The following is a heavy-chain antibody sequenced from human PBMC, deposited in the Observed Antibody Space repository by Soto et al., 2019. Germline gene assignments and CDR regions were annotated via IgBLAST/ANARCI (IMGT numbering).Heavy chain of an antibody. J-gene: IGHJ4*02. D-gene: IGHD1-26*01. CDR2: ISYDGSNK. Sequence: QVQLVESGGGVVQPGRSLRLSCAASGFTFSSYAMHWVRQAPGKGLEWVAVISYDGSNKYYADSVKGRFTISRDNSKNTLYLQMYSLRAEDTAVYYCARGSVGVFDYWGQGTLVTVSS. CDR3: ARGSVGVFDY. CDR1: GFTFSSYA. V-gene: IGHV3-30-3*01.